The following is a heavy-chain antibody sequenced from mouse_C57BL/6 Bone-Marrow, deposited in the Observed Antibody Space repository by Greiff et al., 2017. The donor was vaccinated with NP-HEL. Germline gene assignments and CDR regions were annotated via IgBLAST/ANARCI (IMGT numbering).Heavy chain of an antibody. CDR1: GYTFTSYD. CDR3: ARTHYYGSSYAWFAY. V-gene: IGHV1-85*01. J-gene: IGHJ3*01. CDR2: IYPRDGST. Sequence: VQVVESGPELVKPGASVKLSCKASGYTFTSYDINWVKQRPGQGLEWIGGIYPRDGSTKYNEKFKGKATLTVDTSSSTAYMELHSLTSEDSAVYFCARTHYYGSSYAWFAYWGQGTLVTVSA. D-gene: IGHD1-1*01.